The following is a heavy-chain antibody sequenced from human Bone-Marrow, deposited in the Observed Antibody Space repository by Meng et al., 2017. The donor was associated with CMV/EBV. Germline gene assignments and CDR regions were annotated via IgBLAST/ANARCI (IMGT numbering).Heavy chain of an antibody. D-gene: IGHD4-11*01. Sequence: GGSLRLSCAASGFTFSDYYMSWIRQAPGKGLEWVSYISSSGSTIYYADSVKGRFTISRDNAKNSLYLQMNGLRAEDTAVYYCARDLPRTVTTLFDDWGQGTRVTVSS. V-gene: IGHV3-11*01. CDR1: GFTFSDYY. J-gene: IGHJ4*01. CDR3: ARDLPRTVTTLFDD. CDR2: ISSSGSTI.